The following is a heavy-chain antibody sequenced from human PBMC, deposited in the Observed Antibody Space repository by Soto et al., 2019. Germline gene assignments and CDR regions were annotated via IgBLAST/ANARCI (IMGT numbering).Heavy chain of an antibody. D-gene: IGHD6-6*01. CDR2: INHSGST. V-gene: IGHV4-34*01. Sequence: SETLSLTCAVYGGSFSGYYWSWIRQPPGKGLEWIGEINHSGSTNYNPSLKSRVTISVDTSKNQFSLKLSSVTAADTAVYYCASVSSSSTFDYWGQGTLVTVSS. CDR1: GGSFSGYY. J-gene: IGHJ4*02. CDR3: ASVSSSSTFDY.